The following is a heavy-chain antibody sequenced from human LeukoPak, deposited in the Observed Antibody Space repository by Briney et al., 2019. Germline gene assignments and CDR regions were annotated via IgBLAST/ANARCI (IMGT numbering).Heavy chain of an antibody. D-gene: IGHD6-6*01. CDR3: ARDPGSSSAGWDFDY. Sequence: GGSLRLSCAASGFTFSSYAIHWVRQAPGKGLEWVAVISADGSTKYYADSVKGRFTISRDNSKSTLYLQMNSLRAGDTAVYYCARDPGSSSAGWDFDYWGQGTPVTVSS. CDR2: ISADGSTK. CDR1: GFTFSSYA. V-gene: IGHV3-30*04. J-gene: IGHJ4*02.